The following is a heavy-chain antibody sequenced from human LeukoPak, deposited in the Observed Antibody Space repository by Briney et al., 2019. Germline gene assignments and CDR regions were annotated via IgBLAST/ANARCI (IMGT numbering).Heavy chain of an antibody. CDR3: AKFSGWYYFDY. Sequence: GGSLRLSCAASGFTFSSSAMSWVRQAPGKGLEWVSAISNNGGYTYYADSVQGRFTISRDNSKSTLCLQMNSLRAEDTAVYYCAKFSGWYYFDYWGQGTLVTVSS. CDR1: GFTFSSSA. CDR2: ISNNGGYT. J-gene: IGHJ4*02. V-gene: IGHV3-23*01. D-gene: IGHD6-19*01.